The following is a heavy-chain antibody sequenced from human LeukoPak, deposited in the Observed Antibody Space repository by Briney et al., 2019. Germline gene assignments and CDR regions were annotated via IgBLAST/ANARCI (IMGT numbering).Heavy chain of an antibody. CDR1: GFNFGNFA. CDR3: AKDMHYNDGRWEFDP. V-gene: IGHV3-23*01. Sequence: GGSLRLSCVASGFNFGNFAVTWVRQAPGKGLEWVSGMIGTGDTYYADSVKGRFTMFRDYSRTTLYLQMNNLIFEDTATYYCAKDMHYNDGRWEFDPWGQGTLVTVSS. D-gene: IGHD5-24*01. J-gene: IGHJ5*02. CDR2: MIGTGDT.